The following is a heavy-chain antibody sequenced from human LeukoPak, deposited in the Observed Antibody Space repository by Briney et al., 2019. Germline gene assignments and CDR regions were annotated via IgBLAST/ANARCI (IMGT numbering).Heavy chain of an antibody. J-gene: IGHJ6*03. V-gene: IGHV4-59*11. CDR2: IYYSGST. Sequence: SETLSLTCTGSGGSISSHYWSWIRQPPGKGLEWIGYIYYSGSTNYNPSLKSRVTISVDTSKNQFSLKLSSVTAADTAVYYCARGGYNSTGYYYYMDVWGKGTTVTVSS. CDR1: GGSISSHY. D-gene: IGHD5-24*01. CDR3: ARGGYNSTGYYYYMDV.